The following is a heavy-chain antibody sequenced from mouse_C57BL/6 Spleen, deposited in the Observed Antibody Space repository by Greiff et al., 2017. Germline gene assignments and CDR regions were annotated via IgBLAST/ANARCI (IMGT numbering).Heavy chain of an antibody. J-gene: IGHJ2*01. V-gene: IGHV1-85*01. D-gene: IGHD6-1*01. Sequence: VQLQQSGPELVKPGASVKLSCKASGYTFTSYDINWVKQRPGQGLEWIGCIYPRDGSTKYNEKFKGKATLTVDTSSSTAYMELHSLTSEASAVCFCASRSLCFWGKGTTLSVSS. CDR1: GYTFTSYD. CDR3: ASRSLCF. CDR2: IYPRDGST.